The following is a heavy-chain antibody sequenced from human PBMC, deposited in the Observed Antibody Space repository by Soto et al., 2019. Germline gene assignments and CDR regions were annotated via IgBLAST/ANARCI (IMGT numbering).Heavy chain of an antibody. CDR3: AKEERFLEWLFPYYYGMDV. D-gene: IGHD3-3*01. CDR1: GFTFSSYG. J-gene: IGHJ6*02. Sequence: QVQLVESGGGVVQPGRSLRLSCAASGFTFSSYGMHWVRQAPGKGLEWVAVIWYDGSNKYYADSVKGRFTISRDNSKNTLYLQMNSLRAEDTAVYYCAKEERFLEWLFPYYYGMDVWGQGTTVTVSS. V-gene: IGHV3-33*06. CDR2: IWYDGSNK.